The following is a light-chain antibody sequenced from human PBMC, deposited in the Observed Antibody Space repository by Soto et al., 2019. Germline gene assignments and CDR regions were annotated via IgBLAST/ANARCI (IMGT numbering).Light chain of an antibody. CDR2: DVT. CDR1: SSDVAGYNY. V-gene: IGLV2-14*01. Sequence: QSALTQPASVSGSPGQSITISCTGTSSDVAGYNYVSWYQQHPNKAPKFMIYDVTNRPSGVSNRFSGSKSGNTASLTISGLQAEDEADYYCGSYTSSSTYVFGTGTKVTVL. J-gene: IGLJ1*01. CDR3: GSYTSSSTYV.